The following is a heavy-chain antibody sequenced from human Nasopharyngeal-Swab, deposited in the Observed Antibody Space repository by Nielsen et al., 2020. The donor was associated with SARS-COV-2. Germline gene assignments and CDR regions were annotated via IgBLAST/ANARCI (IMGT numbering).Heavy chain of an antibody. CDR2: ISGSGEST. CDR3: VKGPPAVIHYFDS. J-gene: IGHJ4*02. D-gene: IGHD2-21*01. CDR1: GFTFSTYD. V-gene: IGHV3-23*01. Sequence: GESLKISCAASGFTFSTYDMSWVRQAPGKGLEWVSGISGSGESTHYADSVKGRFTISRDNSKNTLYLQMNSLRAEDTAVYYCVKGPPAVIHYFDSWGQGTLVTVSS.